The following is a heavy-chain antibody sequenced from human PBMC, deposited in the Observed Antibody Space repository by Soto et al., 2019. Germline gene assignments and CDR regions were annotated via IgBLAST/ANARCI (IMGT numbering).Heavy chain of an antibody. J-gene: IGHJ6*02. V-gene: IGHV4-34*01. CDR2: INHSGST. Sequence: KPSETLSLTCAVYDGSFSGYYWSWIRQPPGKGLEWIGEINHSGSTNYNPSLKSRVTISVDTSKNQFSLKLSSVTAAETAVYYCARGFQRGLYYYYYYGMHVWDPATTLSVSS. CDR3: ARGFQRGLYYYYYYGMHV. D-gene: IGHD2-21*02. CDR1: DGSFSGYY.